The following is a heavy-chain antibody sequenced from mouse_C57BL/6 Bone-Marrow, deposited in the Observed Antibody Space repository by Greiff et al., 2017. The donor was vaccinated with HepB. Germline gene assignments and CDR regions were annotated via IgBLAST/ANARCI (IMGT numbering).Heavy chain of an antibody. CDR3: AINPPGYGSSYWYFDV. CDR2: IHPSDSDT. CDR1: GYTFTSYW. D-gene: IGHD1-1*01. Sequence: QVQLKQPGAELVKPGASVKVSCKASGYTFTSYWMHWVKQRPGQGLEWIGRIHPSDSDTNYNQKFKGKATLTVDKSSSTAYMQLSSLTSEDSAVYYCAINPPGYGSSYWYFDVWGTGTTVTVSS. V-gene: IGHV1-74*01. J-gene: IGHJ1*03.